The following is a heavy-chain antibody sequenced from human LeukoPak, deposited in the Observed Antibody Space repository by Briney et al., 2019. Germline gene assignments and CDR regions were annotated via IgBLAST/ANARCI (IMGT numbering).Heavy chain of an antibody. J-gene: IGHJ4*02. CDR3: ASPNRQWIAAAGTGWYYFDY. CDR1: GGTFTSYA. D-gene: IGHD6-13*01. V-gene: IGHV1-69*05. CDR2: IIPIFGTA. Sequence: ASVKVSCKASGGTFTSYAISWVRQAPGQGREWVGGIIPIFGTANYAQKFQVRVTITTDESTSTAYVELSSRRSEDTAVYYCASPNRQWIAAAGTGWYYFDYWGQGTLVTVSS.